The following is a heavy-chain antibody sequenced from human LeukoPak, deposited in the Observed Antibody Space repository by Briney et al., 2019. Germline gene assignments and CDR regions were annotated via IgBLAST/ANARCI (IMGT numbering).Heavy chain of an antibody. Sequence: PSETLSLTCTVSGGSINSYYWSWIRQAPGKGLEWIGYIYHSGSTKYNPSLKSRVAISVDTSKNQFSLKMSSVTAADTAVYYCARDGYSGNDGLWGQGTLVTVSS. D-gene: IGHD5-12*01. CDR2: IYHSGST. V-gene: IGHV4-59*01. J-gene: IGHJ4*02. CDR3: ARDGYSGNDGL. CDR1: GGSINSYY.